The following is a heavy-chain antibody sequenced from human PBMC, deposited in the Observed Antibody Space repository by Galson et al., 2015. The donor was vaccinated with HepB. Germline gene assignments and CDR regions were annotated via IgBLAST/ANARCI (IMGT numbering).Heavy chain of an antibody. J-gene: IGHJ5*02. Sequence: SLRLSCAASGFTFSSYSMNWVRQAPGKGLEWVSSISSSSSYIYYADSVKGRFTISRDNAKNSLYLQMNSLRAEDTAVYYCARDYRFGEHRNHWGQGTLVTVSS. V-gene: IGHV3-21*01. CDR2: ISSSSSYI. D-gene: IGHD3-10*01. CDR3: ARDYRFGEHRNH. CDR1: GFTFSSYS.